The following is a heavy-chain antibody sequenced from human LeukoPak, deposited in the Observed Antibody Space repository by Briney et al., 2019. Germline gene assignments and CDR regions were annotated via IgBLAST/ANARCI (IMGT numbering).Heavy chain of an antibody. Sequence: GGSLRLSCAGSGFIFNNYAMHWVRQPPGKGLEWVSVIHSGGSTYYADSVKGRFTISRDNSKNTLYLQMNSLRAEDTAVYYCARNGYTSSWYRNWGQGTLVTVSS. CDR3: ARNGYTSSWYRN. CDR1: GFIFNNYA. CDR2: IHSGGST. D-gene: IGHD6-13*01. V-gene: IGHV3-53*01. J-gene: IGHJ4*02.